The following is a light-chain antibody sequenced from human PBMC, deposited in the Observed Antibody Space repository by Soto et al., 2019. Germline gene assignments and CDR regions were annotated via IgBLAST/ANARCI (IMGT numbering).Light chain of an antibody. CDR1: QSVSIW. CDR2: KAS. J-gene: IGKJ5*01. V-gene: IGKV1-5*03. Sequence: DLQMNQSPPTTSASAGDRVTITCRASQSVSIWLAWYQQKPGKAPKLLIYKASSLESGVPSRFSGSGSGTEFTLTISSLQPDDFATYYCQQYNNYPNTFGQGTRREIK. CDR3: QQYNNYPNT.